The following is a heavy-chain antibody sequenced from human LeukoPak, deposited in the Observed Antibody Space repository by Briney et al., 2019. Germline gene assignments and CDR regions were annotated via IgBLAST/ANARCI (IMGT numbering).Heavy chain of an antibody. J-gene: IGHJ4*02. CDR3: TRLTEAASVLS. D-gene: IGHD6-25*01. V-gene: IGHV3-73*01. CDR1: GFTFSGSA. Sequence: PGGSLRLSCAASGFTFSGSAMHWVRQASGKGLEWVGRIRSKANSYATAYAASVKGRFTISRDDSKNTAYQQMNSLKTEDTAVYYCTRLTEAASVLSWGQGTLVTVSS. CDR2: IRSKANSYAT.